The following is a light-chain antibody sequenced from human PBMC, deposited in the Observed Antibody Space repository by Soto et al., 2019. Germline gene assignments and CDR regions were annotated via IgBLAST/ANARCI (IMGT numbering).Light chain of an antibody. Sequence: VLTQPPSVSEAPRQRVTISCSGSSSNIGNNAVNWYQQLPGKAPKLLIYYDDLLPSGVSDRFSGSKSGTSASLAISGLQSEDEADYYCAAWDDSLNGYVFGTGTKVTDL. CDR3: AAWDDSLNGYV. J-gene: IGLJ1*01. CDR1: SSNIGNNA. CDR2: YDD. V-gene: IGLV1-36*01.